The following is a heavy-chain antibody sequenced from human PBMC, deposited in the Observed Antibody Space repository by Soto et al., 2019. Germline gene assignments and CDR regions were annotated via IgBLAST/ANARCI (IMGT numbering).Heavy chain of an antibody. J-gene: IGHJ6*02. CDR2: INHSGST. V-gene: IGHV4-34*01. CDR3: AGGRDTIFGVVSYFYYGMDA. Sequence: QVQLQQWGAGLLKPSETLSLTCAVYGGSFNDYYWSWIRQPPGKGLEWIGEINHSGSTNYNPSLKRRVTRSVDTAKNQFSLRLSSVAAADTAVYYCAGGRDTIFGVVSYFYYGMDAWGHWTTVSVSS. D-gene: IGHD3-3*01. CDR1: GGSFNDYY.